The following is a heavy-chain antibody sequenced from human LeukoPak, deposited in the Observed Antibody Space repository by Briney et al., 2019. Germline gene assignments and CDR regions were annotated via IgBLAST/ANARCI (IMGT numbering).Heavy chain of an antibody. J-gene: IGHJ5*02. Sequence: GESLKISCQASGYKFTNYWIGWVRQMPGKGLEWMGIIYPGDSDTRYSPSFQGQVTISADKSISTAYLQWSSLKASDTAMYYCARRLIAAAGATNWFDPWGQGTLVTVSS. CDR1: GYKFTNYW. CDR3: ARRLIAAAGATNWFDP. V-gene: IGHV5-51*01. D-gene: IGHD6-13*01. CDR2: IYPGDSDT.